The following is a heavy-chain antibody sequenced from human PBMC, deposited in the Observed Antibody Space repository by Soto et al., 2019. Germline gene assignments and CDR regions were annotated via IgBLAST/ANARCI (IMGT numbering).Heavy chain of an antibody. J-gene: IGHJ5*02. D-gene: IGHD2-8*01. CDR1: GFTFSTYA. CDR3: AKDRRPSYSASLYVTPADQ. V-gene: IGHV3-23*01. CDR2: ISGSGGAP. Sequence: EVQLLDPGGGLVQPGGSLRLSCAASGFTFSTYAMSWVRQAPGQGLEWVSTISGSGGAPSYADSVKGRFPISRENSKNTVYLQMNSLRGEDTAVYYCAKDRRPSYSASLYVTPADQWGQGTLVTVSS.